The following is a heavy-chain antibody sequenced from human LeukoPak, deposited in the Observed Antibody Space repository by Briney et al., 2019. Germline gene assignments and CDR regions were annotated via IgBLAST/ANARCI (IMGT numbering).Heavy chain of an antibody. CDR2: MNPNSGNP. CDR1: GGTFSSYA. D-gene: IGHD2-15*01. CDR3: ARGGYRGFDY. J-gene: IGHJ4*02. Sequence: ASVKVSCKASGGTFSSYAISWVRQAPGQGLEWMGWMNPNSGNPGYAQKFQGRVTMTRNTSISTAYMELSSLRSEDTAVYYCARGGYRGFDYWGQGTLVTVSS. V-gene: IGHV1-8*02.